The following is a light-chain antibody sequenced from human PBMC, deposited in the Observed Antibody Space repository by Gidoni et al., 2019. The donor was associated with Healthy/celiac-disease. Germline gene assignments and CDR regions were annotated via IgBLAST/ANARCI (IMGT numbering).Light chain of an antibody. CDR1: QSVSSN. J-gene: IGKJ3*01. CDR2: GAS. Sequence: IVLTQSPATLSVSQGERATLSCRPSQSVSSNLAWYQQKPGQTPRLLIYGASTRATGIPARFSGSGSGTEFTLTISSLQSEDFAVYYCQQYNNCPLTFGPGTKVDIK. CDR3: QQYNNCPLT. V-gene: IGKV3-15*01.